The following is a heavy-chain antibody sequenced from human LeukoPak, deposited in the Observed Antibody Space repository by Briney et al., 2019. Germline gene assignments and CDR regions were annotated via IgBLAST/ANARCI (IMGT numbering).Heavy chain of an antibody. CDR3: TKGSYYDNSGRAYFDY. CDR2: ISASGATT. Sequence: GGSLRLSCAASVFTFSSYPMNWVRHAPWKGLEWVSVISASGATTDYADSVKGRFTISRDNSKNTLYLQMNSLRAEDTAVYYCTKGSYYDNSGRAYFDYWGQGTLVTVSS. D-gene: IGHD3-22*01. CDR1: VFTFSSYP. V-gene: IGHV3-23*01. J-gene: IGHJ4*02.